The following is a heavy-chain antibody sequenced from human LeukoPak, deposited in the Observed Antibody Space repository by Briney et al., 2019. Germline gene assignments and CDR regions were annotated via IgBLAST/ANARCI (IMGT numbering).Heavy chain of an antibody. D-gene: IGHD3-16*01. V-gene: IGHV3-30*03. Sequence: PGRSLRLSCATSGFTFSSYGMHWVRQAPGKGLEWVAVISYDGSNKYYADSVKGRFTISRDTSKNTLYLQMNSLRAEDTAVYFCARDLQGAENYFDYWGQGTLVTVSS. CDR3: ARDLQGAENYFDY. J-gene: IGHJ4*02. CDR2: ISYDGSNK. CDR1: GFTFSSYG.